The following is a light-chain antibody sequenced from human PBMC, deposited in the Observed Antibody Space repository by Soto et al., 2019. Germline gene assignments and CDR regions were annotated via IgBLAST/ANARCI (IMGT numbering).Light chain of an antibody. CDR3: QQSYSTPIT. CDR2: ATS. V-gene: IGKV1-39*01. Sequence: DIQVTQSPSSLSASVGDRVTITCRASQSISSYLNWYQQKPGEAPKLLIYATSTLPSGVPSRFSGSGSGTDFTLTITSPQPEDFATYYCQQSYSTPITFGQGTRLEI. J-gene: IGKJ5*01. CDR1: QSISSY.